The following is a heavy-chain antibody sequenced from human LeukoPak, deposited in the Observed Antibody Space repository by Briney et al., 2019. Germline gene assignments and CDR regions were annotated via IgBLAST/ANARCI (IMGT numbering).Heavy chain of an antibody. J-gene: IGHJ4*02. CDR1: GFTFSSYA. CDR2: ISGSGGST. D-gene: IGHD2-2*02. V-gene: IGHV3-23*01. CDR3: ASYQLLYGDFDY. Sequence: GGSLRLSCAASGFTFSSYAMSWVRQAPGKGLEWVSAISGSGGSTYYADSVKGRFTISRDNSKNTLYLQMNSLRAEDTAVYHCASYQLLYGDFDYWGQGTMVTVSS.